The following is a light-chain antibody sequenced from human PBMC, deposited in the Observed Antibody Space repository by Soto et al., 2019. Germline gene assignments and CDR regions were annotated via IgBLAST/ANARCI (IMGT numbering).Light chain of an antibody. Sequence: DIQMTQSPSTLSASVGDRVTISCRASQSISSYLNWYQQKPGKAPRLLIYAASNLQSGVPSRFSGSGSGTEITLTISSLQPDDVASYYCQQYNNYWTFGQGTKVDIK. J-gene: IGKJ1*01. V-gene: IGKV1-5*01. CDR3: QQYNNYWT. CDR1: QSISSY. CDR2: AAS.